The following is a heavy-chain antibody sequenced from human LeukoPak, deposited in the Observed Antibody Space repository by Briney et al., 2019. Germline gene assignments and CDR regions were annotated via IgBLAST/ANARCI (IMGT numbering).Heavy chain of an antibody. Sequence: ASVKVPCKASGYTFTGYYMHWVRQAPGHGLEWMGRINPNSGGTNYAQKFQGRVTMTRDTSISTVYMELSRLRSDDTAVYYCAKGDSSSFDYWGQGTLVTVSS. CDR1: GYTFTGYY. CDR2: INPNSGGT. CDR3: AKGDSSSFDY. V-gene: IGHV1-2*06. J-gene: IGHJ4*02. D-gene: IGHD6-13*01.